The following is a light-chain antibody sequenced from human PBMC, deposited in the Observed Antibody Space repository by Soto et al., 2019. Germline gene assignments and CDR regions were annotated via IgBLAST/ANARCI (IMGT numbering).Light chain of an antibody. J-gene: IGLJ2*01. CDR2: EGS. CDR1: SSDVGNYNL. Sequence: QSALTQPASVSGSPGQSITISCTGTSSDVGNYNLVSWYQQHPGKAPKLMIYEGSKRPSGVSHRFSGSKSGNSASLTISGLQAEDEADYYCSSYAGSSTLVVFGGGTKLTVL. CDR3: SSYAGSSTLVV. V-gene: IGLV2-14*02.